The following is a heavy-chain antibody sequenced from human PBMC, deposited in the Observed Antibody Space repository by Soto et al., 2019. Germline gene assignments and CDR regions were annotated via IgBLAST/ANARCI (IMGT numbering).Heavy chain of an antibody. V-gene: IGHV3-30-3*01. CDR3: ARDSPYYDILTGYYQYYYYGMDV. Sequence: QVQLVESGGGVVQPGRSLRLSCAASGFTFSSYAMHWVRQAPGKGLEWVAVISYDGSNKYYADSVKGRFTISRDNSKNTLYLQMNSLRAEDTAVYYCARDSPYYDILTGYYQYYYYGMDVWGQGTTVTVSS. CDR2: ISYDGSNK. CDR1: GFTFSSYA. J-gene: IGHJ6*02. D-gene: IGHD3-9*01.